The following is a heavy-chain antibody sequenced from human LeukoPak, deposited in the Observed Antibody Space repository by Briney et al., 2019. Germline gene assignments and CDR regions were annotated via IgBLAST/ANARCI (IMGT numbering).Heavy chain of an antibody. J-gene: IGHJ4*02. CDR3: ARGRLRYFDWLLDAFDY. CDR1: GGSFSGYY. Sequence: SSETLSLTCAVYGGSFSGYYWSWIRQPPGKGLEWIGEINHSGSTNYNPSLKSRVTISVDTSKNQFSLKLSSVTAADTAVYYCARGRLRYFDWLLDAFDYWGQGTLVTVSS. CDR2: INHSGST. D-gene: IGHD3-9*01. V-gene: IGHV4-34*01.